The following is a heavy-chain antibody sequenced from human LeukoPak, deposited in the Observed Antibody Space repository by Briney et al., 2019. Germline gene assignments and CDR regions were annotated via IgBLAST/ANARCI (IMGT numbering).Heavy chain of an antibody. CDR3: ARDSTQQANVNPNWFDP. V-gene: IGHV3-30-3*01. J-gene: IGHJ5*02. CDR1: GFTFSSYA. CDR2: ISYDGTNK. Sequence: PGGSLRLSCAASGFTFSSYAMHWVRQAPGKGLEWVAVISYDGTNKYYADSVKGRFTISRDNSKNTLYLQMNSLRAEDTAVYSCARDSTQQANVNPNWFDPWGQGTLVTVSS. D-gene: IGHD6-13*01.